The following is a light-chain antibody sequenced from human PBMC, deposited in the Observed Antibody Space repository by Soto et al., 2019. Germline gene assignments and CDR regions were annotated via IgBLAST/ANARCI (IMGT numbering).Light chain of an antibody. Sequence: DIQLTQSPSFLSASVGDRVTITCRASQGIRSFLAWYQQKPGKAPKLLIYAASTLQSGVPSRFSGSGSGTEFTLTISSLQPEDFATYDCQQLNSYPRTFGPGTKVEIK. J-gene: IGKJ1*01. CDR1: QGIRSF. CDR2: AAS. V-gene: IGKV1-9*01. CDR3: QQLNSYPRT.